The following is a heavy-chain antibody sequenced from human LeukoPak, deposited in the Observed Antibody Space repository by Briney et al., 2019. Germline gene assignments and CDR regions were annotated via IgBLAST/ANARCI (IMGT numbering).Heavy chain of an antibody. V-gene: IGHV4-61*05. D-gene: IGHD3-22*01. J-gene: IGHJ4*02. CDR2: IYYSGST. CDR3: ARHSSGYYFDY. Sequence: SETLSLTCTVSGGSISSSSYYWSWIRQPQGKGLEGIVYIYYSGSTNYNPSLKSRVTISVDTSKNQFSLKLSSVTAADTAVYYCARHSSGYYFDYWGQGTLVTVSS. CDR1: GGSISSSSYY.